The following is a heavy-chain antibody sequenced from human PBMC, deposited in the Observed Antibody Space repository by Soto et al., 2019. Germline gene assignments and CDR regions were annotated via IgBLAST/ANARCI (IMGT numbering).Heavy chain of an antibody. CDR3: GGLKDGNHYSCYMDV. Sequence: QVQLVQSGAEVKKPGSSVKVSCKASGGTFSSYTISWVRQAPGQGLEWMGRIIPILGIANYAQKFQGRVTLTADNTTGKPYMERSSMGSEKTAWYYGGGLKDGNHYSCYMDVWGKGTTVTVSS. CDR2: IIPILGIA. J-gene: IGHJ6*03. CDR1: GGTFSSYT. V-gene: IGHV1-69*02. D-gene: IGHD1-1*01.